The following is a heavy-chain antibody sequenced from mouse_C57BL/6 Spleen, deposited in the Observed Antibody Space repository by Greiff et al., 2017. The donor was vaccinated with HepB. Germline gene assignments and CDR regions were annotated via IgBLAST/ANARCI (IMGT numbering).Heavy chain of an antibody. J-gene: IGHJ2*01. Sequence: QVQLKQPGAELVKPGASVKVSCKASGYTFTSYWMHWVKQRPGQGLEWIGRIHPSDSDTNYNQKFKGKATLTVDKSSSTAYMQLSSLTSEDSAVYYCAMMDYYGSRGDYWGQGTTLTVAS. CDR1: GYTFTSYW. CDR3: AMMDYYGSRGDY. V-gene: IGHV1-74*01. D-gene: IGHD1-1*01. CDR2: IHPSDSDT.